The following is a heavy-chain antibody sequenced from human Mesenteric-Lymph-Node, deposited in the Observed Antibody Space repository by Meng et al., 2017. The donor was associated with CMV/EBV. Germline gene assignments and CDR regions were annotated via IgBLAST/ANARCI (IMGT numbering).Heavy chain of an antibody. CDR2: IKSKAFGETR. Sequence: GESLKISCTVSGFTPGDYTVTWVRQGPGKGLEWVGFIKSKAFGETREYAASVKGRFSISRDDSKTTAYLQMNSLRTEDTAAYYCVAGTYYYGMDVWGQGTTVTVSS. J-gene: IGHJ6*02. CDR1: GFTPGDYT. V-gene: IGHV3-49*04. CDR3: VAGTYYYGMDV. D-gene: IGHD6-19*01.